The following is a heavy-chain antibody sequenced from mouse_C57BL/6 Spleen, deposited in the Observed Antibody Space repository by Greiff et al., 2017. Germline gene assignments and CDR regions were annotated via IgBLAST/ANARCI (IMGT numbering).Heavy chain of an antibody. Sequence: EVQLVESEGGLVQPGSSMKLSCTASGFTFTDYYMAWVRQVPEKGLEWVANINSDGSSTYYLDSLKSSFILSRDNAKNILYLQMSSLKSEDTAAYYCARWWSYGYYGGYFDVWGTGTTVTVSS. CDR2: INSDGSST. V-gene: IGHV5-16*01. CDR1: GFTFTDYY. D-gene: IGHD2-3*01. CDR3: ARWWSYGYYGGYFDV. J-gene: IGHJ1*03.